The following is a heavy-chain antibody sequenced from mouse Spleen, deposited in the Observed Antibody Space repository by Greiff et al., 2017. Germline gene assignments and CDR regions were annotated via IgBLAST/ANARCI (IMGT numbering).Heavy chain of an antibody. CDR2: IRSKSNNYAT. D-gene: IGHD1-1*01. J-gene: IGHJ1*01. Sequence: GGGLVQPKGSLKLSCAASGFSFNTYAMNWVRQAPGKGLEWVARIRSKSNNYATYYADSVKDRFTISRDDSESMLYLQMNNLKTEDTAMYYCVRQSSSWYFDVWGAGTTVTVSS. CDR1: GFSFNTYA. V-gene: IGHV10-1*01. CDR3: VRQSSSWYFDV.